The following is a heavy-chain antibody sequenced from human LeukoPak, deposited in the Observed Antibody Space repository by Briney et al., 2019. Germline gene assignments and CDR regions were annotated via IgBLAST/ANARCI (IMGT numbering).Heavy chain of an antibody. CDR1: RFTFSNHW. D-gene: IGHD6-19*01. J-gene: IGHJ4*02. CDR2: INNDGSRT. Sequence: GSLRHSSVPSRFTFSNHWMHSGCPVPEKGLRWVSGINNDGSRTSYADSVKGRFTISRDNAKSTLYLQMNSLRVEDTAVYYCATVAGSVVYWGQGALVTVSS. CDR3: ATVAGSVVY. V-gene: IGHV3-74*01.